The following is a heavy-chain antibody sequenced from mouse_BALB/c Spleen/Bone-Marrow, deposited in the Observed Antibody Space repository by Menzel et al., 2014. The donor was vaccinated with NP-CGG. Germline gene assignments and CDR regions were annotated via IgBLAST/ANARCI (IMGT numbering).Heavy chain of an antibody. D-gene: IGHD1-2*01. J-gene: IGHJ1*01. CDR2: IFPGDSTT. CDR3: VRSRLRDWYFDV. CDR1: GNTFTSYD. V-gene: IGHV1S56*01. Sequence: LVESGVELVKPGASVKLSCKASGNTFTSYDINWVRQRPEQGLEWIGWIFPGDSTTKYNEKFKGKATLSTDKSSSTVHMQLSRLTSEGSAVYFCVRSRLRDWYFDVWGAGTTVTISS.